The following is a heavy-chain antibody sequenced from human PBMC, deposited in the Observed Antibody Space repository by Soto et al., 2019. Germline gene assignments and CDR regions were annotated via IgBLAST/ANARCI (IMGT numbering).Heavy chain of an antibody. J-gene: IGHJ4*02. CDR2: IWYDGSNK. D-gene: IGHD2-21*02. Sequence: VQLLESGGGLVQPGGSLRLSCAASGFTFSSYGMHWVRQAPGKGLEWVAVIWYDGSNKYYADSVKGRFTISRDNSKNTLYLQMNSLRAEDTAVYYCARDRYGGNSDFDYWGQGTLVTVSS. CDR1: GFTFSSYG. V-gene: IGHV3-33*01. CDR3: ARDRYGGNSDFDY.